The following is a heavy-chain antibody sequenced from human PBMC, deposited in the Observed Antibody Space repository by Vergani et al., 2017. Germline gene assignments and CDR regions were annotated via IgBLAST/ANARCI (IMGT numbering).Heavy chain of an antibody. J-gene: IGHJ4*02. CDR2: IKSKTDGGTT. Sequence: EVQLVESGGGLVKPGGSLRLSCAASGFTFSNAWMSWVRQAPGKGLEWVGRIKSKTDGGTTDYAAPVKGRFTISRDDSKNTLYLQMNSLKTEDTAVYYCTTDGVGAIRFLEWLLWRNLDYWGQGTLVTVSS. D-gene: IGHD3-3*01. CDR1: GFTFSNAW. V-gene: IGHV3-15*01. CDR3: TTDGVGAIRFLEWLLWRNLDY.